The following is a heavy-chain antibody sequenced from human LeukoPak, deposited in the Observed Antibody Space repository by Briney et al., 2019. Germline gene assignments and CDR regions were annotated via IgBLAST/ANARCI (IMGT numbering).Heavy chain of an antibody. CDR1: GGTFSSYA. Sequence: PVKVSCKDSGGTFSSYAISWVRQAPGQGLEWMGGIIPIFGTANSAQKFQGRVTITADESTSTAYMELSSLRSEDTAVYYCARETGHGYNWMGYWGQGTLVTVSS. J-gene: IGHJ4*02. V-gene: IGHV1-69*13. CDR2: IIPIFGTA. CDR3: ARETGHGYNWMGY. D-gene: IGHD5-24*01.